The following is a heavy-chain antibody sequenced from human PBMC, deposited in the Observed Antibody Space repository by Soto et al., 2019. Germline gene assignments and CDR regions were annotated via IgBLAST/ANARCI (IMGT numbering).Heavy chain of an antibody. D-gene: IGHD3-22*01. CDR1: GSIFNSYS. CDR2: INSGSTSV. Sequence: EVQLVESGGGLVQPGGSLRLSCVASGSIFNSYSMNWVRQAPGKGLEWISYINSGSTSVFYADSVKGRFTISRDNAKNSLYLQMNSLRAEDTAVYYCGSSASPDAYWGQGTLVTVSS. J-gene: IGHJ4*02. V-gene: IGHV3-48*01. CDR3: GSSASPDAY.